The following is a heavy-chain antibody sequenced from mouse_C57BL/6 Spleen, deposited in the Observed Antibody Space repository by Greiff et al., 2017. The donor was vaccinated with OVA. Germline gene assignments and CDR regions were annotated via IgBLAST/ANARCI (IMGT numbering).Heavy chain of an antibody. J-gene: IGHJ2*01. D-gene: IGHD3-1*01. CDR2: IRNKANNHAT. CDR1: GFTFSDAW. Sequence: EVQLVESGGGLVQPGGSMKLSCAASGFTFSDAWMDWVRQSPEKGLEWVAEIRNKANNHATYYAESVKGRFTISRDDSKSSVYLQMNSLRAEDTGIYYCTGGDVGGYFDYWGQGTTLTVSS. CDR3: TGGDVGGYFDY. V-gene: IGHV6-6*01.